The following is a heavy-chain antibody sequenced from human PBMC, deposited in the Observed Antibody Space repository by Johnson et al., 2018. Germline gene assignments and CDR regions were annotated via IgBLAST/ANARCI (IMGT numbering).Heavy chain of an antibody. CDR3: TRHRARSWSNYYYYGMDV. J-gene: IGHJ6*02. D-gene: IGHD6-13*01. CDR2: INHSGST. V-gene: IGHV4-34*01. Sequence: QVQLRQWGAGLLKPSETLSLTCAVYGGSFSDYYWSWIRPSPGKGLEWIGEINHSGSTNYNPSLKSRVTISIDTSKIPFSLKLSSVTAADTAVYYCTRHRARSWSNYYYYGMDVWGQGTTVTVSS. CDR1: GGSFSDYY.